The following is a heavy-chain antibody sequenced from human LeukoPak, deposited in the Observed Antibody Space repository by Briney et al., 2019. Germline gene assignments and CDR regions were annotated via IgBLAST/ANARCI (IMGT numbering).Heavy chain of an antibody. J-gene: IGHJ3*02. CDR1: GGSISSGGYY. V-gene: IGHV4-31*03. CDR2: IYYSGST. Sequence: SETLSLTCTVSGGSISSGGYYWSWIRQHPGKSLEWIGYIYYSGSTYYNPSLKSRVTISVDTSKNQFSLKLSSVTAADTAVYYCARGRSDAFDIWGQGTMVTVSS. CDR3: ARGRSDAFDI.